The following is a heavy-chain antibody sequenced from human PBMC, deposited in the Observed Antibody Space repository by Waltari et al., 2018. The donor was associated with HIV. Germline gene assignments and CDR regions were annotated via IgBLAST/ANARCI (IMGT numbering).Heavy chain of an antibody. CDR3: ARDRPPDDYSNYYYHYGMDV. J-gene: IGHJ6*02. CDR1: GLTFSSFW. D-gene: IGHD4-4*01. V-gene: IGHV3-7*01. CDR2: IKQEEGKK. Sequence: EVQLVESGGGLVQPGGSRRLSCAASGLTFSSFWMSWVRPAPGTGLEWVANIKQEEGKKDYVYAVKGRFTISRDDAKKTLYLQMTGLRAEDTAVYYCARDRPPDDYSNYYYHYGMDVWGQGTTVTVS.